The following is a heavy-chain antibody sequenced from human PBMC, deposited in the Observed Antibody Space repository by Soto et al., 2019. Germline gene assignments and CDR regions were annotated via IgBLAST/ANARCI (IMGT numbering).Heavy chain of an antibody. J-gene: IGHJ4*02. D-gene: IGHD5-12*01. CDR2: IYTSRTT. CDR3: AREGFSGYEALDY. CDR1: GDSFGSGSYY. Sequence: QVQLQESGPGLVKPSQTLSLTCTVSGDSFGSGSYYWCWLRQHPGKGLEWIGYIYTSRTTYYNPSLRSRVTISGDTSKNQFSLKLNSVTAADTAVYYCAREGFSGYEALDYWGQGILVTVS. V-gene: IGHV4-31*03.